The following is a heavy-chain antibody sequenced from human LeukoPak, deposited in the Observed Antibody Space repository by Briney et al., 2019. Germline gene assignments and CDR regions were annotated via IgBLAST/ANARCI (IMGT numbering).Heavy chain of an antibody. Sequence: SVTLSLTCTVSGGSISSSSYYWGWIRQPPGKGLEWIGSIYYSGSTYYNPSLKSRVTISVDTSKNQFSLKLSSVTAADTAVYYCARTPTYYYGSGSYYKDKYYFDYWGQGTLVTVSS. J-gene: IGHJ4*02. CDR1: GGSISSSSYY. CDR3: ARTPTYYYGSGSYYKDKYYFDY. CDR2: IYYSGST. D-gene: IGHD3-10*01. V-gene: IGHV4-39*01.